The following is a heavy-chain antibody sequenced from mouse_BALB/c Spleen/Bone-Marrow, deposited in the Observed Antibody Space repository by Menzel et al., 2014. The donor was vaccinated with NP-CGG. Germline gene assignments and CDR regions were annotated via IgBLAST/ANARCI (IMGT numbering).Heavy chain of an antibody. CDR2: IDPANGNT. Sequence: DVKLVESGAELVKPGASVKLSCTASSFNIKDTYMHWVKQRPEQGLEWIGRIDPANGNTKYDPKFQGKATITADTSSNTAYLQLSSLTSEDTAVYYCATMITDWYFDVWGAGTTVTVSS. CDR3: ATMITDWYFDV. CDR1: SFNIKDTY. D-gene: IGHD2-4*01. J-gene: IGHJ1*01. V-gene: IGHV14-3*02.